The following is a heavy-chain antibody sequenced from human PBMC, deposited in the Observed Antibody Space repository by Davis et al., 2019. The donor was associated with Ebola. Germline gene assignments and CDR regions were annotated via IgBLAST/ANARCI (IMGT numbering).Heavy chain of an antibody. V-gene: IGHV4-39*01. CDR3: ARHGPRGLDFDY. J-gene: IGHJ4*02. Sequence: SETLSLTCTVSGGSISSSSYYWGWIRQPPGKGLEWIGSIYYSGITYYNPSLKSRVTISVDTSKNQFSLKLSSVTAADTAVYYCARHGPRGLDFDYWGQGTLVTVSS. CDR1: GGSISSSSYY. D-gene: IGHD6-19*01. CDR2: IYYSGIT.